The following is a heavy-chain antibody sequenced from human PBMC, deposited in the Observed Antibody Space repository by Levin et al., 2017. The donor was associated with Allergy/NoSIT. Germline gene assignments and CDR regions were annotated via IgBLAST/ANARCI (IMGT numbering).Heavy chain of an antibody. CDR2: INPNSGGT. J-gene: IGHJ5*02. CDR3: AIPKQWLSARAFDP. Sequence: ASVKVSCKASGYTFTGYYMHWVRQAPGQGLEWMGWINPNSGGTNYAQKFQGRVTMTRDTSISTAYMELSRLRSDDTAVYYCAIPKQWLSARAFDPWGQGTLVTVSS. D-gene: IGHD6-19*01. V-gene: IGHV1-2*02. CDR1: GYTFTGYY.